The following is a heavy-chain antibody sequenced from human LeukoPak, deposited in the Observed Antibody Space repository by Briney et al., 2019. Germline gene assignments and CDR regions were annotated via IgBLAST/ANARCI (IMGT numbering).Heavy chain of an antibody. CDR3: ARVVTNWFDP. D-gene: IGHD2-21*02. Sequence: SETLSLTCTVSGYSISSGYYWGWIRQPPGKGLEWIGSIYHSGSTVYIPSLKSRVTLSVDTSKNQFSLKLTSVTAADTAVYYCARVVTNWFDPWGQGTLVTVSS. CDR1: GYSISSGYY. J-gene: IGHJ5*02. CDR2: IYHSGST. V-gene: IGHV4-38-2*02.